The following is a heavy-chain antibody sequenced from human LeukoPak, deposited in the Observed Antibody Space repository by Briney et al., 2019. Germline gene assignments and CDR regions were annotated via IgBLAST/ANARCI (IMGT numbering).Heavy chain of an antibody. D-gene: IGHD3-22*01. Sequence: GRSLRLSCAASGFTFCRYTMHWLRRAPGTGLEWMAVLSYDGCNNNYGDSVKGRVTISRDKSKNTLYLQMNSLKAEDTAVYYCACEENSSCYSFDYWGQGTLVTVSS. J-gene: IGHJ4*02. CDR2: LSYDGCNN. CDR3: ACEENSSCYSFDY. V-gene: IGHV3-30-3*01. CDR1: GFTFCRYT.